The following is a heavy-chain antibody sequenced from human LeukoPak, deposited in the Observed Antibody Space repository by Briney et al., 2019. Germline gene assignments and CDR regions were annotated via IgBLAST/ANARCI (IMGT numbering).Heavy chain of an antibody. J-gene: IGHJ4*02. CDR3: ARGRDDSSGYYFSDY. CDR2: INPNSGGT. D-gene: IGHD3-22*01. Sequence: ASVKVSCKASGYTFTGYYMHWVRQAPGQGLEWMGRINPNSGGTNYAQKFQGRVTMTRDTSISTAYMELSRLRSDDTAVYYCARGRDDSSGYYFSDYWGQGTLVTVSS. V-gene: IGHV1-2*06. CDR1: GYTFTGYY.